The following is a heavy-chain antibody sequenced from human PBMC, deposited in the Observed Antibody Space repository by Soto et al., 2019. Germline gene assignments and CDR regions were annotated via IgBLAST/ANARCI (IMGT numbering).Heavy chain of an antibody. CDR3: AREGYCSGSGCSGGMDV. Sequence: QAQLVESGGGVVRPGRSQRLSCAASEFAFSGYGMHWVRQAPGKGLEWVAFIWFDGSDALYSDSVKGRFSITRDNSKNTLFLQLNSLRGDDTAVYYCAREGYCSGSGCSGGMDVWGQGTTVTVSS. J-gene: IGHJ6*02. V-gene: IGHV3-33*01. CDR1: EFAFSGYG. D-gene: IGHD2-15*01. CDR2: IWFDGSDA.